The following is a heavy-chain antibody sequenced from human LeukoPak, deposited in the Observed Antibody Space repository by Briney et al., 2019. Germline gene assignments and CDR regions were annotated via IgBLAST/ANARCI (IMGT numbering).Heavy chain of an antibody. CDR3: AKWHTGGHFDY. D-gene: IGHD5-12*01. J-gene: IGHJ4*02. V-gene: IGHV3-7*01. Sequence: GGSLRLSCVASGFTFSNHWMTWVRQAPGRGLEWVANIKPDGSDTNYVDSVKGRFTISRDNAKNSMFLEMNSLRAEDTAVYYCAKWHTGGHFDYWGQGTLVTVSS. CDR2: IKPDGSDT. CDR1: GFTFSNHW.